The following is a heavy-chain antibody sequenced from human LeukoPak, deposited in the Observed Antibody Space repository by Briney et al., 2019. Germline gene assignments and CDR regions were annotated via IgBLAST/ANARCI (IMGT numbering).Heavy chain of an antibody. Sequence: GGSPRLSCAASGFTFSSYGMHWVRQAPGKGLEWVAVISYDGSNKYYADSVKGRFTISRDNSKNTLYLQMNSLRAEDTAVYYCANGEDVVVPAATSGYWGQGTLVTVSS. V-gene: IGHV3-30*18. CDR2: ISYDGSNK. CDR3: ANGEDVVVPAATSGY. D-gene: IGHD2-2*01. CDR1: GFTFSSYG. J-gene: IGHJ4*02.